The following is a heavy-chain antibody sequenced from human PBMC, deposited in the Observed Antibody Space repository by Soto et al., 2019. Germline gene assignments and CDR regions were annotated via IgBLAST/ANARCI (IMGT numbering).Heavy chain of an antibody. CDR2: ISSGAITI. Sequence: GGSLRLSCAASGFTFSDYYMNWIRQAPGKGLEWVSYISSGAITIYYADSVKGRFTISRDNAKNSLYLQMNSLRAKDTAVYYCAGQYSSSSVEFWGQGTLVTVSS. CDR3: AGQYSSSSVEF. CDR1: GFTFSDYY. V-gene: IGHV3-11*01. J-gene: IGHJ4*02. D-gene: IGHD6-6*01.